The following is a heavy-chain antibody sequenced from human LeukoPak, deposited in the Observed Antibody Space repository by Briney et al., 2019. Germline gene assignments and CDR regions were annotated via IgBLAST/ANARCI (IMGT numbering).Heavy chain of an antibody. J-gene: IGHJ4*02. CDR1: GGSISSSRYY. Sequence: ASETLSLTCTVSGGSISSSRYYWGWIRQPPGKGLEWIGSIYYSGTTYYNPSLKSRVTMSVDTSKNQFSLKLSSVTAADTAVYYCSRNLVGATIFWFGYWSQGTLVTVSS. V-gene: IGHV4-39*01. CDR2: IYYSGTT. CDR3: SRNLVGATIFWFGY. D-gene: IGHD1-26*01.